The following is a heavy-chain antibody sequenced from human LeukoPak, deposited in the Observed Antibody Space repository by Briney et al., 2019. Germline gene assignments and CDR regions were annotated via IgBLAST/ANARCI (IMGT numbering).Heavy chain of an antibody. CDR2: ISYEGSNK. CDR1: GFTFRNYA. J-gene: IGHJ4*02. CDR3: AKDTYDFASGTYPPDY. V-gene: IGHV3-30*18. Sequence: GGSLRLSCAASGFTFRNYAMHWVRQAPGKGLEWVGDISYEGSNKYYADSVKGRFTISRDNSKNTLYLQMNSLRTEDTAVYYCAKDTYDFASGTYPPDYWGQGTLVTVSS. D-gene: IGHD3-10*01.